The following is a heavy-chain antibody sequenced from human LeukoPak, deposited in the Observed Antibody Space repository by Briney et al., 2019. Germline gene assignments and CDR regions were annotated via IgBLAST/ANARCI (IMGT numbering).Heavy chain of an antibody. D-gene: IGHD6-19*01. J-gene: IGHJ4*02. V-gene: IGHV3-23*01. CDR2: ISGSGVST. CDR3: ANEEWQWLAIDH. CDR1: GLTFSSYP. Sequence: GGSLRLSCASSGLTFSSYPMSGVRQARGKGLDWVSGISGSGVSTYHADSVKGRFTISRDNAKNSLYLHMNSLRDEDTAVYYCANEEWQWLAIDHWGQGTLVTVSS.